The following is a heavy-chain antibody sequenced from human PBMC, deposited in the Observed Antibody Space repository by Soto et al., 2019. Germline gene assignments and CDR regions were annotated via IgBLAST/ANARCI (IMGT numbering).Heavy chain of an antibody. Sequence: PSEALSLTCTVSVGSVSSGSYYWSWIRQPPGKGLEWIGYIYYSGSTNYNPSLKSRVTISVDTSKNQFPLKLSSVTAADTAVYYCARDVIEYSSSLDYYYYYGMDVWGQGTTVPVSS. D-gene: IGHD6-6*01. CDR1: VGSVSSGSYY. V-gene: IGHV4-61*01. CDR3: ARDVIEYSSSLDYYYYYGMDV. J-gene: IGHJ6*02. CDR2: IYYSGST.